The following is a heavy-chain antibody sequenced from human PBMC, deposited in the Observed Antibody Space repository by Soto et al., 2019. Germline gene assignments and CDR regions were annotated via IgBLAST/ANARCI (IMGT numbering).Heavy chain of an antibody. J-gene: IGHJ4*02. CDR3: ARGDSSGYPDY. CDR1: GFTFSSYD. V-gene: IGHV3-13*01. D-gene: IGHD3-22*01. Sequence: GGSLRLSCAASGFTFSSYDMHWVRQATGKGLEWVSAIGTAGDTYYPGSVKGRFTISRENAKNSLYLQMNSLRAGDTAEYYCARGDSSGYPDYWGQGTLVTVSS. CDR2: IGTAGDT.